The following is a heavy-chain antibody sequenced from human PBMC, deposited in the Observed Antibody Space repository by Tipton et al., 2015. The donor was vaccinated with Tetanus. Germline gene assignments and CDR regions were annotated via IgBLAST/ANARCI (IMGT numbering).Heavy chain of an antibody. Sequence: SLRLSCAASGFTFSTYSMNWVRQAPGKGLEWVSSISSSGSYIYYADSVKGRFTISRDNAKKSLYLQMTSLRAEDTALYYCAKDAYDYGDYRGIFDFWGQGTLVTVSS. V-gene: IGHV3-21*04. CDR3: AKDAYDYGDYRGIFDF. CDR1: GFTFSTYS. J-gene: IGHJ4*02. CDR2: ISSSGSYI. D-gene: IGHD4-17*01.